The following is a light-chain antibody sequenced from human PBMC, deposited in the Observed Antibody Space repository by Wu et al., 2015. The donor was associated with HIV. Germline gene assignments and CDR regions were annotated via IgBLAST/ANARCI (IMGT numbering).Light chain of an antibody. CDR3: QQYGTSPWYS. CDR2: GTS. CDR1: QSVSSSY. J-gene: IGKJ2*03. Sequence: EIVLTQSPGTLSLSAGERVTLSCRASQSVSSSYLAWYQQKPGQAPRLLIYGTSNRATGISDRFSGSGSGTDFTLTISRLEPEDFAVYYCQQYGTSPWYSFGQGTKLEIK. V-gene: IGKV3-20*01.